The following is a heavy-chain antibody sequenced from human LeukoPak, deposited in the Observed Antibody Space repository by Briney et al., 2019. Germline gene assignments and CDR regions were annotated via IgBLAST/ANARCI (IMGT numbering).Heavy chain of an antibody. CDR2: IRYDGTNR. CDR3: AKSTIVGATVDAFDI. V-gene: IGHV3-30*02. J-gene: IGHJ3*02. CDR1: GFTFSSYV. D-gene: IGHD1-26*01. Sequence: PGGSLRLSCAASGFTFSSYVMHWVRQAPGKGLEWVAFIRYDGTNRYYADSVKGRFTISTDNSKNTLYLQMNSLRAEDTAVYYCAKSTIVGATVDAFDIWGQGTMVTVSS.